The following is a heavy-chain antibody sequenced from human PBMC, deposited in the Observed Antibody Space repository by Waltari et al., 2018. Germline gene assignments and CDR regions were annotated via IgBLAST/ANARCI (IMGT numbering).Heavy chain of an antibody. Sequence: QVQLQESGPGLVKPSGTLSVTCAVSGASIRGNYWWSWVRQSPGKGLEWIGQLHGSGRSNYNPSLESRVSVSIDTSKNHFSLKMTSATAADTAVYYCARDRGRGLFLDSWGQGTLVTVSP. CDR3: ARDRGRGLFLDS. CDR1: GASIRGNYW. CDR2: LHGSGRS. D-gene: IGHD2-15*01. J-gene: IGHJ4*02. V-gene: IGHV4-4*02.